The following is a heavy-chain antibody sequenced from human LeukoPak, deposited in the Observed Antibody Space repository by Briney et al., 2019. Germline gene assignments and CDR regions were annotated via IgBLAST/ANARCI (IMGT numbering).Heavy chain of an antibody. CDR3: ARPTGYSYGPFVY. V-gene: IGHV4-34*01. CDR1: GGSFSGYY. J-gene: IGHJ4*02. Sequence: SETLSLTCAVYGGSFSGYYWSWIRQPPGKGLEWIGEINHSGSTNYNPSLKSRVTISVDTSKNQFSLKLSSVTAAHTAVYYCARPTGYSYGPFVYWGQGTLVTVSS. D-gene: IGHD5-18*01. CDR2: INHSGST.